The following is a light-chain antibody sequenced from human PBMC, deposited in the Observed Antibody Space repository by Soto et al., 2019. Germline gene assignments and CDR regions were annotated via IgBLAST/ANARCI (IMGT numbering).Light chain of an antibody. J-gene: IGKJ2*01. CDR2: GS. CDR1: HSVTSTY. CDR3: QQFSPSPLMYT. Sequence: ENLLTQSPVTLSLSPGDSATLSCRVTHSVTSTYLAWYQQKPGQAPRLLIYGSTRATGIPDRFSGSRSGADFTLTIARLEPEDFAVYFCQQFSPSPLMYTFDQGTKREIK. V-gene: IGKV3-20*01.